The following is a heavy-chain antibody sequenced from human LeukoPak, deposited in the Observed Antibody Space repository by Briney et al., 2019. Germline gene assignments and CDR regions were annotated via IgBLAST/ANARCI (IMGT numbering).Heavy chain of an antibody. CDR2: IYPGDSDA. Sequence: GESLKISCKASGYNFATYWMGWVRQMPGKALEGMGGIYPGDSDARYSPSFRVQVTFSADKSTSTIYLQWTSLKTSDTAMYYCARRTQGNGWHDFAYWGQGTPVTVSS. D-gene: IGHD6-19*01. V-gene: IGHV5-51*01. J-gene: IGHJ4*02. CDR1: GYNFATYW. CDR3: ARRTQGNGWHDFAY.